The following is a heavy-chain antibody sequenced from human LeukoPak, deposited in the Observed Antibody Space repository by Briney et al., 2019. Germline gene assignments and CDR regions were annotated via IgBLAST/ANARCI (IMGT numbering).Heavy chain of an antibody. J-gene: IGHJ4*02. CDR3: ASPLTYYDFWSAYPTPFDF. D-gene: IGHD3-3*01. CDR2: ISSSSSYM. V-gene: IGHV3-21*01. Sequence: GGSLRLSCAASGFSLSTYSMNWVRQAPGKGLEWVSSISSSSSYMYYADSVKGRFTISRDNAKNSLYLQMNSVRAEDTAVYYCASPLTYYDFWSAYPTPFDFWGQGTLVTVSS. CDR1: GFSLSTYS.